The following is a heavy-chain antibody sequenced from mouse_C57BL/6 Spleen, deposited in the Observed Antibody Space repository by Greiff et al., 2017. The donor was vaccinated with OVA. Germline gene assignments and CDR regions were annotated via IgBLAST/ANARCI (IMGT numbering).Heavy chain of an antibody. CDR2: IDPSDSET. J-gene: IGHJ4*01. D-gene: IGHD1-1*01. CDR1: AYTFTSYW. CDR3: ARSITTVVATPYAMDY. V-gene: IGHV1-52*01. Sequence: QVQLQQPGAELVRPGSSVKLSCKASAYTFTSYWMHWVKQRPIQGLEWIGNIDPSDSETHYNQKFKDKATLTVDKSSSTAYMQLSSLTSEDSAVYYCARSITTVVATPYAMDYWGQGTSVTVSS.